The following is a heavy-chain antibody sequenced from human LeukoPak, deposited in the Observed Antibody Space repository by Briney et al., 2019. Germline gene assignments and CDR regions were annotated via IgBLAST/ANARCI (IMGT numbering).Heavy chain of an antibody. CDR2: INPNSGGT. Sequence: ASVTVSFKASGYTFTGYYMHWVRQAPGQGLEWMGWINPNSGGTNYAQKFQGRVTMTRETSISTAYMELSRLRSDDTAVYYCVRGGYYDILTGYLNYWGQGTLVTVSS. CDR3: VRGGYYDILTGYLNY. D-gene: IGHD3-9*01. CDR1: GYTFTGYY. V-gene: IGHV1-2*02. J-gene: IGHJ4*02.